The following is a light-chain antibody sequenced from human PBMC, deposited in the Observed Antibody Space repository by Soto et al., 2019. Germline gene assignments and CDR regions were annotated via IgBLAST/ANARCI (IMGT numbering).Light chain of an antibody. CDR1: SSHIGSNT. V-gene: IGLV1-44*01. CDR2: SNN. Sequence: QSVLTQPTSASGTPGQRVIISCSGSSSHIGSNTVNWYQQLPGTAPKLLIYSNNQRPSGVPDRFSGSKSGTSASLAISGLQSEDEADYYCAAWDDSLSGRYVFGTGTKLTVL. CDR3: AAWDDSLSGRYV. J-gene: IGLJ1*01.